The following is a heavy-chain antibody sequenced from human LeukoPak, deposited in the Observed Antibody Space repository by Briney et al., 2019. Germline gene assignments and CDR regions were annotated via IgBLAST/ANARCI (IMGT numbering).Heavy chain of an antibody. CDR1: GFTLGSYA. Sequence: PGGSLRLSCAGSGFTLGSYAMSWVRQAPGKGLELVSAISGNGYNTYYADSVKGRFTISSESSGNTLYLQMHNLRAEDTAVYYCAKGVRLWFAFYFDYWGQGTLVTVSS. J-gene: IGHJ4*02. D-gene: IGHD3-10*01. CDR3: AKGVRLWFAFYFDY. V-gene: IGHV3-23*01. CDR2: ISGNGYNT.